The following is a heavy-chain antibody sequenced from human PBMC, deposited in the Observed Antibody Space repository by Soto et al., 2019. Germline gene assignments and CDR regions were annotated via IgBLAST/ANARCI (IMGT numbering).Heavy chain of an antibody. CDR2: INAGNGNT. J-gene: IGHJ6*02. V-gene: IGHV1-3*05. Sequence: QVQLVQSGAEEKKPGASVKVSCKASGYTFTSYAMHWVRXAXGXXXXXMGWINAGNGNTKYSQKFQGRVTITRDTXAXXXXXXXXXXXXXXXXXXXXXXXXXNGGXXXXXXMDVWGQGTTVTVSS. CDR3: XXXXXNGGXXXXXXMDV. CDR1: GYTFTSYA.